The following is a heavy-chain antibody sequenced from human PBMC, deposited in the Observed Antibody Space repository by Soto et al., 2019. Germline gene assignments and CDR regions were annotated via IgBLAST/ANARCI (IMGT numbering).Heavy chain of an antibody. CDR2: ISSSSSYI. D-gene: IGHD2-15*01. J-gene: IGHJ4*02. CDR3: ARDGRKGPLY. V-gene: IGHV3-21*01. Sequence: PGESLRLSCAASGFTFSSYSMNWVRQAPGKGLEWVSSISSSSSYIYYADSVKGRFTISRDNAKNSLYLQMNSLRAEDTAVYDCARDGRKGPLYWGQGTLVTVSS. CDR1: GFTFSSYS.